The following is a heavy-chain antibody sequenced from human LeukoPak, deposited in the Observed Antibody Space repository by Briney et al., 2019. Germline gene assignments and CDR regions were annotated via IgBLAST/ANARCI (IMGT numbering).Heavy chain of an antibody. D-gene: IGHD1-26*01. CDR3: AKDITGGSYGFDY. CDR2: ISWNSGSI. J-gene: IGHJ4*02. V-gene: IGHV3-9*01. Sequence: GRSLRLSCAASGFTFDDYAMHWVRQAPGNGLEWVSGISWNSGSIGYADSVKGRFTIPRDNAKNSLKLQMNSLGAEDTALYYCAKDITGGSYGFDYWGQGTLVTVSS. CDR1: GFTFDDYA.